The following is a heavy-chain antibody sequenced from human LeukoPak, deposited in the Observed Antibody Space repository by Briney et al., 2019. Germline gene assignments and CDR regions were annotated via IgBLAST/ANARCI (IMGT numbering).Heavy chain of an antibody. CDR1: GFTFSGSA. D-gene: IGHD4-17*01. Sequence: GGSLRLSCAASGFTFSGSAMHWVRQASGKGLEWVGRIRSKANSYATAYAASVKGRFTISRDDSKNTLYLQMNSLRAEDTAVYYCARTSLSTVTTPYFDYWGQGTLVTVSS. J-gene: IGHJ4*02. CDR3: ARTSLSTVTTPYFDY. V-gene: IGHV3-73*01. CDR2: IRSKANSYAT.